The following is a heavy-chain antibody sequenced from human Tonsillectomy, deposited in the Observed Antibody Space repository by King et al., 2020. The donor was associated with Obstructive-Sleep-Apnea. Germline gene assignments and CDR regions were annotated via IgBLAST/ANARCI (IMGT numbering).Heavy chain of an antibody. J-gene: IGHJ4*02. V-gene: IGHV2-5*02. CDR2: IFWDDDK. D-gene: IGHD2-15*01. CDR3: VHSDRILFDY. Sequence: ITLKESGPTLVKPTQTLTLTCSFSGFSFSTSAVGVGWIRQPPGKALEWLALIFWDDDKRYSPSLKTKLTITKDTSKNQVVLTMTNVDPVDTATYYCVHSDRILFDYWGQGTLVTVSS. CDR1: GFSFSTSAVG.